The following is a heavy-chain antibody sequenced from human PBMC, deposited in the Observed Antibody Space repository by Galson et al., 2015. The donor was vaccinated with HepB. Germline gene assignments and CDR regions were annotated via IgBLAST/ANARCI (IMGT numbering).Heavy chain of an antibody. V-gene: IGHV3-48*02. CDR3: AMAYYYDNSNYYAGMDV. J-gene: IGHJ6*02. Sequence: SLRLSCAASGFTFSSYRMNWVRQAPGKGLEWVSYISRSSKVLWYPDSVRGRFTISRDNAKNSLYLQMNSLRDEDTAVYYCAMAYYYDNSNYYAGMDVWGQGTTVTVSS. CDR2: ISRSSKVL. CDR1: GFTFSSYR. D-gene: IGHD3-22*01.